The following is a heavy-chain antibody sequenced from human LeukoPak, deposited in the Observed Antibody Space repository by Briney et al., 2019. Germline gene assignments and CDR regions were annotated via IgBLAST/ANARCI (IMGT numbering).Heavy chain of an antibody. Sequence: SQTLSLTYTVSGGSISSGGYYWSWIRQHPGKGLEWIGYIYYSGSTYYNPSLKSRVTISVDTSKNQFSLKLSSVTAADTAVYYCARSPTTIGATNWFDPWGQGTLVTVSS. CDR3: ARSPTTIGATNWFDP. J-gene: IGHJ5*02. CDR2: IYYSGST. D-gene: IGHD5-12*01. V-gene: IGHV4-31*03. CDR1: GGSISSGGYY.